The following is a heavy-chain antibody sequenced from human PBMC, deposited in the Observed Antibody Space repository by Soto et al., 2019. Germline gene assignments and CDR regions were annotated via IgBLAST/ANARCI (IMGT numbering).Heavy chain of an antibody. J-gene: IGHJ4*02. CDR2: IYHSGST. Sequence: SETLSPTCAFSGCSISRGGYCLGWIRQPPGKGLEWIGYIYHSGSTYYNPSLKSRVTISVDRSKNQFSLKLSSVTAADTAVYYCARAWRDSYYFDYWGQGTLVTVSS. CDR3: ARAWRDSYYFDY. V-gene: IGHV4-30-2*01. D-gene: IGHD5-12*01. CDR1: GCSISRGGYC.